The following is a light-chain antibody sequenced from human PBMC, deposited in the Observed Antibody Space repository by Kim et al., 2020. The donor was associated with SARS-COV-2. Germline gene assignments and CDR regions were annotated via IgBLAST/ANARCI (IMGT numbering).Light chain of an antibody. CDR3: QVWDSSSDHPWV. CDR1: NNGSKS. CDR2: YDS. V-gene: IGLV3-21*04. Sequence: PGKTARITCGGNNNGSKSVIRYQQKPGQAPVLVIYYDSDRPSGIPERFSGSNSGNTATLTISRVEAGDEADYYCQVWDSSSDHPWVFGGGTQLTVL. J-gene: IGLJ3*02.